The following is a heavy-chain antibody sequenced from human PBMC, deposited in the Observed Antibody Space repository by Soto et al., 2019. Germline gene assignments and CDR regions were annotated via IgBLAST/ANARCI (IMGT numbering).Heavy chain of an antibody. J-gene: IGHJ3*01. V-gene: IGHV3-49*04. CDR1: GFAFGDYA. CDR2: IRSKGSGGTS. CDR3: TRDQPITP. D-gene: IGHD3-10*01. Sequence: EVQLVESGGGLVQPGRSLRLSSTACGFAFGDYAMSWVRQAPGKGLEGVGVIRSKGSGGTSEYAASVKGRFTFSRDDSKRIAYLQMNSLKIEDTGVYYCTRDQPITPWGQGTVVTVSS.